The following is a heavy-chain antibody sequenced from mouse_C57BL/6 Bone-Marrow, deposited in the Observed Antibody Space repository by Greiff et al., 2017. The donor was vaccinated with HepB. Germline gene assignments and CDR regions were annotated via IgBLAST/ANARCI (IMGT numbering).Heavy chain of an antibody. D-gene: IGHD2-4*01. CDR3: ARHTDYDGLWYFDV. Sequence: EVKLVESGGDLVKPGGSLKLSCAASGFTFSSYGMSWVRQTPEKRLEWVATISRGGSYTYYPDSVKGRFTISRDNAKNTLYLQMSSLKSEDTAMYYCARHTDYDGLWYFDVWGTGTTVTVSS. J-gene: IGHJ1*03. CDR2: ISRGGSYT. CDR1: GFTFSSYG. V-gene: IGHV5-6*01.